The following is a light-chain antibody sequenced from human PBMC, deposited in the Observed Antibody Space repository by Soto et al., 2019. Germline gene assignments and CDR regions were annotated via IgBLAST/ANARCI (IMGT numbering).Light chain of an antibody. CDR3: QSYDSSLSALYV. V-gene: IGLV1-40*01. J-gene: IGLJ1*01. CDR1: SSNIGAGYD. Sequence: QSVLTQPPSVSGAPGQRVTISCTGSSSNIGAGYDVHWYQQLPGTAPKLLIYGNSNRPSGVPDRFSGSKSGTSASLAITGLQAEDEADYYCQSYDSSLSALYVFGTRPKLTVL. CDR2: GNS.